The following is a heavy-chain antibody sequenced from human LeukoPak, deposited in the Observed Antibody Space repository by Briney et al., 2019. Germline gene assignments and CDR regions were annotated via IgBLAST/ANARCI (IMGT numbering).Heavy chain of an antibody. Sequence: PGVSVRLSCAASGFTFTYAWMSWVRQAPGKGLEWVGRISCQSDGGTTAYGSPVKGRFTISRDDLKKTLFLQINTLKTEDTAIYYCTISGRYIDYWGQGTLVTVSS. CDR3: TISGRYIDY. V-gene: IGHV3-15*01. D-gene: IGHD1-26*01. CDR2: ISCQSDGGTT. CDR1: GFTFTYAW. J-gene: IGHJ4*02.